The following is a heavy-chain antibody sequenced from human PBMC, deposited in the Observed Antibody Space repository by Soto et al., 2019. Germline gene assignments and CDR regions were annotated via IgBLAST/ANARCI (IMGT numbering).Heavy chain of an antibody. CDR3: AKDSGFPDCGAVLHAFDI. D-gene: IGHD3-3*02. CDR1: GFTFRDFA. V-gene: IGHV3-23*01. Sequence: GGSLRLSCAASGFTFRDFAMSWVRQAPGRGLEWVSTISALVSTEFYVDSVRGRFTISRDNSDNTLYLQMNSLRAEDTAVYYCAKDSGFPDCGAVLHAFDIWGQGTMVTVSS. CDR2: ISALVSTE. J-gene: IGHJ3*02.